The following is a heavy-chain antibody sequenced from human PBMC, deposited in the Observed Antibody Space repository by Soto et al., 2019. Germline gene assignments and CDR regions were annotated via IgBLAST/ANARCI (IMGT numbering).Heavy chain of an antibody. CDR3: AKEGSYMGGAFDI. J-gene: IGHJ3*02. CDR2: ISGSGGHT. Sequence: EVQLLESGGHLVQPGGSQRLSCTPSGISFSTYAMSWVRQAPGKGLEWVSGISGSGGHTYYADSVKGRFTISGDSSKNTLYLQMNSLRAEDTAVYYCAKEGSYMGGAFDIWGPGTMVTVSS. D-gene: IGHD3-16*01. V-gene: IGHV3-23*01. CDR1: GISFSTYA.